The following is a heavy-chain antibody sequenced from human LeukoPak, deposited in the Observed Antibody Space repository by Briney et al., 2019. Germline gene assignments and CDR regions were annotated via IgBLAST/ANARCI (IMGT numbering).Heavy chain of an antibody. CDR3: AKSSSIAAAALDY. CDR2: IWYDGSNK. CDR1: GFTFSSYG. J-gene: IGHJ4*02. Sequence: GGSLRLSCAASGFTFSSYGMHWVRQAPGKGLEWVAVIWYDGSNKYYADSVKGRFTISRDNSKNTLYLRMNSLGAEDTAVYYCAKSSSIAAAALDYWGQGTLVTVSS. V-gene: IGHV3-33*06. D-gene: IGHD6-13*01.